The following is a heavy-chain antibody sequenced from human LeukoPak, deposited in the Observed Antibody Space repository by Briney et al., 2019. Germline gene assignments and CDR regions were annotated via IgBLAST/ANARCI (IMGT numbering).Heavy chain of an antibody. CDR1: GVKFNNYC. D-gene: IGHD3-22*01. CDR3: ARESADSSGYYQDY. V-gene: IGHV3-74*01. CDR2: IDSDGSGT. J-gene: IGHJ4*02. Sequence: PGGSLRVSCAASGVKFNNYCMRWLRQGPGKGLLWVSCIDSDGSGTTYADSVRGRFTISRDNAENTLYLQMNSLRAEDTAVYYCARESADSSGYYQDYWGQGTPVTVSS.